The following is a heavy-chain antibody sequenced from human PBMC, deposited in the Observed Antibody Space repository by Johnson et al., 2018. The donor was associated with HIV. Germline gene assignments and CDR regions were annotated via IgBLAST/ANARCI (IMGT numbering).Heavy chain of an antibody. V-gene: IGHV3-11*04. CDR1: GFTFSDYY. D-gene: IGHD1-14*01. Sequence: QMQLVESGGGLVKPGGSLRLSCAASGFTFSDYYMSWIRQAPGKGLEWVSYIRSRGCPIYYAAYVKGRFIISRDNAKKSLYLQLNSRRAEDTAVCYCATRDPTYRPGAFDLWGQGTMVTVSS. CDR3: ATRDPTYRPGAFDL. CDR2: IRSRGCPI. J-gene: IGHJ3*01.